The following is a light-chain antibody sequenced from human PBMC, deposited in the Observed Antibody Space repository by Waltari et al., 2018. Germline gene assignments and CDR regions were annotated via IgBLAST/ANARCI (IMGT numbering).Light chain of an antibody. V-gene: IGKV1-5*03. CDR2: RAS. CDR3: LQYNSYPDLT. J-gene: IGKJ4*02. Sequence: DIQMTQSPSTLSASVGDRVTITCRASQSSSRWLAWYQQKPGKAPKLLIYRASNLESGVPSRFSSSGSGTEVTRTINSLQPDDFASYYCLQYNSYPDLTYGGGTKVDIK. CDR1: QSSSRW.